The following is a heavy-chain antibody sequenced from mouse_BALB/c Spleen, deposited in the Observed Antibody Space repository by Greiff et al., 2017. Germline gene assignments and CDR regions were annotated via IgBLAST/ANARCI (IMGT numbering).Heavy chain of an antibody. Sequence: VQLKESGAELVRPGVSVKISCKGSGYTFTDYAMHWVKQSHAKSLEWIGVISTYYGDASYNQKLKGKATMTVDKSSSTAYMELAKLTSEDSAIYYCARLGYGSSYGFAYWGQGTLVTVSA. D-gene: IGHD1-1*01. V-gene: IGHV1S137*01. CDR3: ARLGYGSSYGFAY. J-gene: IGHJ3*01. CDR2: ISTYYGDA. CDR1: GYTFTDYA.